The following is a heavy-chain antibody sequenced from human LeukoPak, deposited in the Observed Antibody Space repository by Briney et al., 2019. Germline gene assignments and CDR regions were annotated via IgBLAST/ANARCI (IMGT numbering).Heavy chain of an antibody. CDR2: ISGSGGST. J-gene: IGHJ3*02. CDR3: AKNLGAQLELSGSDAFDI. CDR1: GFTFSSYA. Sequence: QTGGSLRLSCAASGFTFSSYAMSWVRQAPGKGLEWVSAISGSGGSTYYADSVKGRFTISRDNSKNTLYLQMNSLRAEDTAVYYCAKNLGAQLELSGSDAFDIWGQGTMVTVSS. V-gene: IGHV3-23*01. D-gene: IGHD1-7*01.